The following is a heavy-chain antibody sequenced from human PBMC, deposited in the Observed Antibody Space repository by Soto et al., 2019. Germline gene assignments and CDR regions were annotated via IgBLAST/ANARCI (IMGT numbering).Heavy chain of an antibody. D-gene: IGHD3-9*01. CDR1: GFTFSSYG. V-gene: IGHV3-30*18. CDR3: AKDPRLDILTGPFDY. CDR2: ISYDGSNK. J-gene: IGHJ4*02. Sequence: QVQLVESGGGVVQPGRSLRLSCAASGFTFSSYGMHWVRQAPGKGLEWVAVISYDGSNKYYADSVTGRFTISRDNSKNTLYLQMNSLRAEDTAVYYCAKDPRLDILTGPFDYWGQGTLVTVSS.